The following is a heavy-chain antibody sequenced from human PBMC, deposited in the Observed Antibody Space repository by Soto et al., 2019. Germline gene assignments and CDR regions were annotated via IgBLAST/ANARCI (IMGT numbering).Heavy chain of an antibody. J-gene: IGHJ3*02. CDR1: GFTFSTYG. V-gene: IGHV3-30*18. Sequence: QVQLVESGGGVVQPGRSLRLSCAASGFTFSTYGMHWVRQAPGKGLEWVAVMGNDGITTFYADSVKGRFTISRDNSKNTLFLQMKSLRADDTAGNLRAKEFQVELTSFDILGQGNNVTVSS. CDR2: MGNDGITT. D-gene: IGHD1-26*01. CDR3: AKEFQVELTSFDI.